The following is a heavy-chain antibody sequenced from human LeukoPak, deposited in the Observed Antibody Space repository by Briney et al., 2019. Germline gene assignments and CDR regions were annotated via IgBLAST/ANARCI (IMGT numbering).Heavy chain of an antibody. CDR3: AKGLSGHNFGLDY. CDR1: GFTVSTNF. D-gene: IGHD5-18*01. CDR2: ISTTT. Sequence: PGGSLRLSCAASGFTVSTNFLNWVRQAPGRGLEWVSSISTTTYYADSVKGRFTISRDNSKNTLYLQMSSLRAGDTAVYYCAKGLSGHNFGLDYWGRGTLVTVSS. V-gene: IGHV3-53*01. J-gene: IGHJ4*02.